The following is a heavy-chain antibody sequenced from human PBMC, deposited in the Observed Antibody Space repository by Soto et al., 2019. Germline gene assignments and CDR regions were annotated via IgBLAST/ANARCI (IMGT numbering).Heavy chain of an antibody. CDR1: GGSFNNYA. CDR3: AVAMVREIFIFESSGMHV. CDR2: IIPNFDTP. D-gene: IGHD3-10*01. V-gene: IGHV1-69*01. J-gene: IGHJ6*02. Sequence: QVHLVQSGAEVKKPGSSVKVSCKTSGGSFNNYAVSWVRQAPGQGLEWMGGIIPNFDTPNYAQKFQDRVTIIADESTCTVYMELRSLRSNDTAVYYCAVAMVREIFIFESSGMHVWGQGTTVIVSS.